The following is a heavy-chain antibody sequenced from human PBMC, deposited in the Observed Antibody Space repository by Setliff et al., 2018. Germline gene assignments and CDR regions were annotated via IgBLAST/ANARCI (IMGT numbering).Heavy chain of an antibody. CDR1: GYTFSHSG. J-gene: IGHJ4*02. V-gene: IGHV1-18*01. Sequence: ASVKVSCKASGYTFSHSGITWVRQAPGQGLEWMGWISAYTGNTNYAQKLQGRVTMTTDASTNTAYTELRGLSSDDTAVYYCSRLVRYCSKTTCQTASGAEVWGQGTLVTVS. CDR3: SRLVRYCSKTTCQTASGAEV. D-gene: IGHD2-8*01. CDR2: ISAYTGNT.